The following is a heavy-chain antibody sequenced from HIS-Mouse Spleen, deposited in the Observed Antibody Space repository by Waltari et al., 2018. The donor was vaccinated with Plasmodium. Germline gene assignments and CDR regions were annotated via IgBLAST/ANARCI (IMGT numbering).Heavy chain of an antibody. CDR2: ISAYNGNT. D-gene: IGHD6-19*01. CDR3: ARGSAGDAFDI. CDR1: GYTFTRYG. J-gene: IGHJ3*02. Sequence: QVQLVQSGTDMKKPGASVKVSCKASGYTFTRYGINGVRQAPGQGLEWMGWISAYNGNTNYAQKLQGRVTMTTDTSTSTAYMQLRSLRSDDTAVYYCARGSAGDAFDIWGQGTMVTVSS. V-gene: IGHV1-18*01.